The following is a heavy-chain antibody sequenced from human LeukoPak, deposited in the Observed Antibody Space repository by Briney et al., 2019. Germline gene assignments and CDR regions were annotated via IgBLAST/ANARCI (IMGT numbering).Heavy chain of an antibody. CDR2: INGAGRTT. CDR1: GFTFSNYW. CDR3: ARPIRGYDGFDI. D-gene: IGHD5-12*01. J-gene: IGHJ3*02. V-gene: IGHV3-74*01. Sequence: GGSLRLSCAASGFTFSNYWMYWDRQGPGKGLVWVSRINGAGRTTNYADSVKGRFTISRDNVKNTMYLQMNSLRAEDTAMYFCARPIRGYDGFDIWGQGTMVTVSS.